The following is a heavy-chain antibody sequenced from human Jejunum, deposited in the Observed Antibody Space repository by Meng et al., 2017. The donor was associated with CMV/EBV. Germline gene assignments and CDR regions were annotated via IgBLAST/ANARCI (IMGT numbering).Heavy chain of an antibody. V-gene: IGHV3-66*02. CDR1: GFSVNTNY. J-gene: IGHJ4*02. D-gene: IGHD6-19*01. CDR3: ARPEGNGWFRDAY. Sequence: GFSVNTNYISWVRQAPGKGLEWVAIVYSDHSGGTAYYADSVDGRFIISRDDSKNAVDLEMNGLRREDTAVYYCARPEGNGWFRDAYWGQGTLVTVSS. CDR2: VYSDHSGGTA.